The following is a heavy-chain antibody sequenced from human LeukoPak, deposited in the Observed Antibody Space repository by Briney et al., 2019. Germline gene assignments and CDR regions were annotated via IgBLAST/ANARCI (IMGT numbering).Heavy chain of an antibody. Sequence: GGSLRLSCAASGFTFSSYAMSWVRQAPGKGLEWVSAISGSGGSTYYADSVKGRFTISRDNFKNTLFLQMNSLRAEDTAVYSCAKEAYYDGTGYFDFWGQGTLVTVSS. J-gene: IGHJ4*02. CDR2: ISGSGGST. CDR3: AKEAYYDGTGYFDF. V-gene: IGHV3-23*01. D-gene: IGHD3-22*01. CDR1: GFTFSSYA.